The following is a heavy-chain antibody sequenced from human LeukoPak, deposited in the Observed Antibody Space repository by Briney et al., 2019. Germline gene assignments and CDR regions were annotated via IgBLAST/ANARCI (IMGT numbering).Heavy chain of an antibody. Sequence: SETLSLTCAVYGGSFSGYYWSWIRQPPGKGLEWIGEINHSGSTNYNPSLKSRVTISVDTSKNQFSLKLSSVTAADTAVYYCAREPPWVRGVFSPSTNSFDYGMDVWGQGTTVTVS. CDR1: GGSFSGYY. J-gene: IGHJ6*02. D-gene: IGHD3-10*01. CDR2: INHSGST. CDR3: AREPPWVRGVFSPSTNSFDYGMDV. V-gene: IGHV4-34*01.